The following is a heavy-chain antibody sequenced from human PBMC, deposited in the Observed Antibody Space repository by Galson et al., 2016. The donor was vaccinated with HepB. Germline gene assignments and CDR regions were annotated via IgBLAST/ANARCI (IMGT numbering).Heavy chain of an antibody. CDR3: ARIKRPASGDYAFDS. J-gene: IGHJ4*02. V-gene: IGHV4-39*07. D-gene: IGHD4-17*01. CDR1: GGSISSGSYY. Sequence: SETLSLTCTVSGGSISSGSYYWGWIRQPPGKALEWIGTIYYSGSTYYNPSLKSRVTISVDTSRNQFSLELRSVTAADTAVYFCARIKRPASGDYAFDSWGQGTLVTVSS. CDR2: IYYSGST.